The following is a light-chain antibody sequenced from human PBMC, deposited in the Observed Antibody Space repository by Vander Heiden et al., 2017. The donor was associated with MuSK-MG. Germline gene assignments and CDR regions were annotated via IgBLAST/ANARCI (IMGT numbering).Light chain of an antibody. CDR2: AAS. CDR1: QSISSY. J-gene: IGKJ4*01. CDR3: QQSYSTPPLT. V-gene: IGKV1-39*01. Sequence: DIQMTQSPSSLSASVGDRVTITCRASQSISSYLNWYQQKPGKAPKLLIYAASSLQSGVPSRFSGSGSGTDFTLTISSLQPEDFATYYCQQSYSTPPLTFGGGTKVXIK.